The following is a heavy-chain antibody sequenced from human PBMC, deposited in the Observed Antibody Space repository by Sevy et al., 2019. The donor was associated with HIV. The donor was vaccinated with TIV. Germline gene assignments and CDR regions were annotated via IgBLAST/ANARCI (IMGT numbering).Heavy chain of an antibody. CDR3: ARDRVTYDYDSSGYYTSGYGMDV. V-gene: IGHV3-53*01. J-gene: IGHJ6*02. CDR1: GFTVSDNH. CDR2: IYSSDRT. Sequence: GESLKISCAASGFTVSDNHMNWVRQAPGKGLEWVSVIYSSDRTDYADSVKGRFTVSRDNSKNTLYLQMNSLRAEDTAVYYCARDRVTYDYDSSGYYTSGYGMDVWGQGTTVTVSS. D-gene: IGHD3-22*01.